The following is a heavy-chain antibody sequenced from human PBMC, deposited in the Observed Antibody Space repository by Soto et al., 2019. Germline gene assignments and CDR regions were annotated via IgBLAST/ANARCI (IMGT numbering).Heavy chain of an antibody. CDR3: ARGVDDGVDV. J-gene: IGHJ6*02. CDR2: MSPNSGAT. D-gene: IGHD3-16*01. V-gene: IGHV1-8*01. CDR1: GYTFTTYD. Sequence: QVQLVQSGAEVTKPGASVKVSCRASGYTFTTYDINWVRQATGQGLEWMGWMSPNSGATGYAQKFQGRVTISRDTSISKADMKLSNLRSEDTAIYYCARGVDDGVDVWGQGTTVTVSS.